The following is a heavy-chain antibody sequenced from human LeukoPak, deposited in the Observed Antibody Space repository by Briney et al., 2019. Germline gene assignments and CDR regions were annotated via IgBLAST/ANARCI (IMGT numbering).Heavy chain of an antibody. CDR2: ISSSGSTI. D-gene: IGHD3-10*01. CDR1: GFTFSSYE. Sequence: PGGSLRLSFAASGFTFSSYEMNWVRQAPGKGLEWVSYISSSGSTIYYADSVKGRFTISRDNAKNSLYLQMNSLRVEDTAVYYCARSAGTWFDPWGQETLVTVSS. CDR3: ARSAGTWFDP. J-gene: IGHJ5*02. V-gene: IGHV3-48*03.